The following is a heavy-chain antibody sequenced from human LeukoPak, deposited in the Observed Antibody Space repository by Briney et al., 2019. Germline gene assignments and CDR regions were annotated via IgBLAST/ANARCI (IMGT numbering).Heavy chain of an antibody. CDR3: ARDSYAFDI. V-gene: IGHV4-59*01. J-gene: IGHJ3*02. CDR1: GGSISNNY. Sequence: PSETLSLTCSVSGGSISNNYWSWIRQPPGKGLEWIGYIYYSGSTNYNPSLKSRVTISVDTSKNQFSLKLTSVTAADTAVYYCARDSYAFDIWGQGTMVTVSS. CDR2: IYYSGST.